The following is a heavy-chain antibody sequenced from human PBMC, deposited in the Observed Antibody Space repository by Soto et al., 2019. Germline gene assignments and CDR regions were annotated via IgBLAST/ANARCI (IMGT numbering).Heavy chain of an antibody. D-gene: IGHD3-10*01. CDR2: IYYSGST. CDR3: ARAMGGYYLDY. CDR1: GGSISSYY. J-gene: IGHJ4*02. Sequence: SLTCTVSGGSISSYYWSWIRQPPGKGLEWIGYIYYSGSTNYNPSLKSRVTISVDTSKNQFSLKLSSVTAADTAVYYCARAMGGYYLDYWGQGTLVTVSS. V-gene: IGHV4-59*01.